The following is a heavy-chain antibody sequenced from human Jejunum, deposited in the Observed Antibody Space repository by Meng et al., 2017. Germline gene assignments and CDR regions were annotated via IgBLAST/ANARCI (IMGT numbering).Heavy chain of an antibody. J-gene: IGHJ4*02. V-gene: IGHV1-2*06. Sequence: QVQLVQSGAEGKKPGAAGKGSCKASGYTFTDYYIHWVRQAPGQGLEWLGRINPYNGDTTYAQNFQGRVTMTRDTSITTAYMSLNSLTSDDTAVFYCARDCSTASCSDYWGQGTLVTVSS. D-gene: IGHD2-2*01. CDR1: GYTFTDYY. CDR3: ARDCSTASCSDY. CDR2: INPYNGDT.